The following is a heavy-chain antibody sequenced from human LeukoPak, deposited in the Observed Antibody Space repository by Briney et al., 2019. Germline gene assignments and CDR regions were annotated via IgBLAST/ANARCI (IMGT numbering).Heavy chain of an antibody. V-gene: IGHV4-39*01. CDR3: ARHYTTVVTSTFDY. CDR1: GGSISSSSYY. J-gene: IGHJ4*02. D-gene: IGHD4-17*01. Sequence: PSETLSLTCTVSGGSISSSSYYWGWIRQPPGKGLEWIGSIYYSGSTYYNPSLKSRVTISVDTSKNQFSLKLSPVTAADTAVYYCARHYTTVVTSTFDYWGQGTLVTVSS. CDR2: IYYSGST.